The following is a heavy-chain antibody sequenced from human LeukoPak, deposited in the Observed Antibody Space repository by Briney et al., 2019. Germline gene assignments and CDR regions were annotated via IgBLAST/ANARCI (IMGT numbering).Heavy chain of an antibody. D-gene: IGHD2-21*01. J-gene: IGHJ3*02. CDR1: GGSISSHY. Sequence: PSETLSLTCTVSGGSISSHYWSWIRQPPGKGLEWIGYIYYSGSTNYNPSLKSRVTISVDTSKNQFSLKLTSVTAADTAVYYWARWVVVDRSKDAFDIWGQGTMVTVSS. V-gene: IGHV4-59*11. CDR2: IYYSGST. CDR3: ARWVVVDRSKDAFDI.